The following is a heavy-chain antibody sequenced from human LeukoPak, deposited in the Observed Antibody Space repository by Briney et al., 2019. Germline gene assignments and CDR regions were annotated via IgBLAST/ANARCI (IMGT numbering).Heavy chain of an antibody. CDR3: AKGGKWDVTPFDY. CDR2: ISGSGTAT. J-gene: IGHJ4*02. V-gene: IGHV3-23*01. CDR1: GFTFNNYA. D-gene: IGHD1-26*01. Sequence: GGSLRLSCAASGFTFNNYAMSWVRQAPGKGLEWVSAISGSGTATYYADSVKGRFTISRDNSKNTLYLQVNSLRAEDTAVYYCAKGGKWDVTPFDYWGQGTLVTVSS.